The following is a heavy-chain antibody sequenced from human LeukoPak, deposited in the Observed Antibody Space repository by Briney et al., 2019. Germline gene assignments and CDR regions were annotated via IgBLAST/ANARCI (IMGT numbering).Heavy chain of an antibody. V-gene: IGHV4-39*01. CDR3: ARRTDFWSSLINY. CDR1: GGSISSSSYY. CDR2: TFYSGST. Sequence: SETLSLTCTVSGGSISSSSYYWGWIRQPPGKGLEWIGSTFYSGSTYYNPSLKSRVTISVDTSKNQFSLKLSSVTAADTAVYYCARRTDFWSSLINYWGQGTLVTVSS. D-gene: IGHD3-3*01. J-gene: IGHJ4*02.